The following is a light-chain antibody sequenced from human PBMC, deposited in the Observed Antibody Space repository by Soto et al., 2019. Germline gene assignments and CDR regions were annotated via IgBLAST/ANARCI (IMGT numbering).Light chain of an antibody. V-gene: IGLV2-14*03. CDR1: SSDVGAFNY. J-gene: IGLJ1*01. Sequence: QSALTQPASVSGSPGQSITISCIGTSSDVGAFNYVSWYQHHPGKAPKLIIYDVTDRPSGVSNRFSASKSGNTASLTISGLQAEDEADYYCSSYTTRNTGAFGTGTKLTVL. CDR3: SSYTTRNTGA. CDR2: DVT.